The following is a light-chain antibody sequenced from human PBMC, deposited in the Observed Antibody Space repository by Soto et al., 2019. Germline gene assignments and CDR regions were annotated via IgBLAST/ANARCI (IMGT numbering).Light chain of an antibody. CDR3: QHYGSSPPTYT. J-gene: IGKJ2*01. Sequence: ETVLTQSPGTLSSSPGERATLSCRASQTVSSHYLAWYQQKPGQAPRRLIYGASRRATGIPDRFSGSGSGTDYTLTISRLEPEDFAAYYCQHYGSSPPTYTFGQGTKLEIK. V-gene: IGKV3-20*01. CDR1: QTVSSHY. CDR2: GAS.